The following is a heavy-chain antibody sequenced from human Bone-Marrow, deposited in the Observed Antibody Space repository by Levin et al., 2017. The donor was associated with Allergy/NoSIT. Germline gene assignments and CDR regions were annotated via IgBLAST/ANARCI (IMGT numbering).Heavy chain of an antibody. CDR3: ARAGRLLWFGELFDY. V-gene: IGHV3-30-3*01. CDR2: ISYDGSNK. Sequence: GESLKISCAASGFTFSSYAMHWVRQAPGKGLEWVAVISYDGSNKYYADSVKGRFTISRDNSKNTLYLQMNSLRAEDTAVYYCARAGRLLWFGELFDYWGQGTLVTVSS. J-gene: IGHJ4*02. CDR1: GFTFSSYA. D-gene: IGHD3-10*01.